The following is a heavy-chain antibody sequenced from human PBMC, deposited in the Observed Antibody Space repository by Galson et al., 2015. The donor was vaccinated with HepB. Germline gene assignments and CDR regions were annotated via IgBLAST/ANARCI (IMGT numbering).Heavy chain of an antibody. V-gene: IGHV3-48*02. D-gene: IGHD6-6*01. J-gene: IGHJ3*02. Sequence: SLRLSCAASGFTFSSYSMNWVRQAPGKGLEWVSYISSSSSTIYYADSVKGRFTISRDNAKNSLYLQMNSLRDEDTAVYYCAGDLAKPYWLVPDAFDIWGQGTMVTVSS. CDR1: GFTFSSYS. CDR2: ISSSSSTI. CDR3: AGDLAKPYWLVPDAFDI.